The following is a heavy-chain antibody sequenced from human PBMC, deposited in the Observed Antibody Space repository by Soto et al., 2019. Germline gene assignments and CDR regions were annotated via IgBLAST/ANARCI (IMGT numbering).Heavy chain of an antibody. V-gene: IGHV6-1*01. CDR2: AYYRSRWRY. CDR1: GDSVSNNGAT. D-gene: IGHD1-26*01. Sequence: PSQTLSLTCGICGDSVSNNGATWNWIRQSPSRGLEWLGRAYYRSRWRYDYATSVRGRITINPDTSKNQFSLQRNSVTPEDTAVYYCARDPPDFNSGFDYWGQGTAVTVSS. CDR3: ARDPPDFNSGFDY. J-gene: IGHJ4*02.